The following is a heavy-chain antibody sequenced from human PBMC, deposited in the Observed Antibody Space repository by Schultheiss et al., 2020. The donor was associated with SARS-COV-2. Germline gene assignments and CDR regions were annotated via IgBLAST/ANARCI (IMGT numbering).Heavy chain of an antibody. CDR2: IHPGDSDT. J-gene: IGHJ3*02. CDR3: ARGRDGYITDTFDI. V-gene: IGHV5-51*01. D-gene: IGHD5-24*01. Sequence: GGSLRLSCKGSGYSFTSYWIGWVRQMPGKGLEWMGIIHPGDSDTRYSPSFQGQVTISADKSISTAYLQWSSLQASDTAMFYCARGRDGYITDTFDIWGQGTMVTVSS. CDR1: GYSFTSYW.